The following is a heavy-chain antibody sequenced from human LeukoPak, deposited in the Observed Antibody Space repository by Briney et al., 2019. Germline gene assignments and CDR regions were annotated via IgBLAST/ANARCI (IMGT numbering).Heavy chain of an antibody. CDR1: GYTLTELS. V-gene: IGHV1-24*01. CDR2: FDPEDGET. D-gene: IGHD3-10*01. J-gene: IGHJ5*02. CDR3: ATNRLVRGVIIRNWFDP. Sequence: ASVKVSCKVSGYTLTELSMHWVRQAPGKGLEWMGGFDPEDGETIYAQKFRGRVTMTEDTSTDTAYMELSSLRSEDTAVYYCATNRLVRGVIIRNWFDPWGQGTLVTVSS.